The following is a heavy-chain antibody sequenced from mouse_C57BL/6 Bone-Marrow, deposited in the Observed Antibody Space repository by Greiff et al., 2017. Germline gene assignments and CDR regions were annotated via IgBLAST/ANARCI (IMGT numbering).Heavy chain of an antibody. CDR3: ARAHYYGSSYYDY. CDR1: GYSITSGYY. V-gene: IGHV3-6*01. Sequence: EVQLQQSGPGLVKPSQSLSLTCSVTGYSITSGYYWNWIRQFPGNKLEWMGYISYDGSHNYNPSLKNRISITRDTSKNQFFLKLNSVTTEDTATYYCARAHYYGSSYYDYWGQGTTLTVSS. J-gene: IGHJ2*01. D-gene: IGHD1-1*01. CDR2: ISYDGSH.